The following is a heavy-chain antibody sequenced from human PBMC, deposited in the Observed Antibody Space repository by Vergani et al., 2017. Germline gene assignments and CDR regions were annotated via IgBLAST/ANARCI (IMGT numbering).Heavy chain of an antibody. CDR3: ARQKDYYMDV. J-gene: IGHJ6*03. V-gene: IGHV4-59*10. CDR1: GGSISSYY. CDR2: IHTSGST. Sequence: QVQLQQWGAGLLKPSETLSITCTVSGGSISSYYWSWIRQPAGKGLEWIGRIHTSGSTNYNPSLKSRVTMSEDTSKNQFSLNLTSVTAADTAVYFCARQKDYYMDVWGKGATVTVS.